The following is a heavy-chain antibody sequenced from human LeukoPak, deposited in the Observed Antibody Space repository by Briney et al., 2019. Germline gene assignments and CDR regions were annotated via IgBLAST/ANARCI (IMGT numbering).Heavy chain of an antibody. J-gene: IGHJ4*02. CDR1: GGTFSSYA. Sequence: ASVKVSCKASGGTFSSYAISWVRQAPGQGLEWMGWISAYNGNTNYAQKLQGRVTMTTDTSTSTAYMELRSLRSDDTAVYYCARTPPPDYYYDSSGPLGPFDYWGQGTLVTVSS. D-gene: IGHD3-22*01. CDR3: ARTPPPDYYYDSSGPLGPFDY. V-gene: IGHV1-18*01. CDR2: ISAYNGNT.